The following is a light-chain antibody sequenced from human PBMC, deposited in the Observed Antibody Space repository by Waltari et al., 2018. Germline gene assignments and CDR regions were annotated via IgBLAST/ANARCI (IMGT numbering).Light chain of an antibody. CDR3: SSYTSSYTYV. V-gene: IGLV2-14*03. CDR1: GTDVGGNNH. CDR2: DVS. J-gene: IGLJ1*01. Sequence: QSALTEPAPVSGSPGQAITISGTGTGTDVGGNNHACWYQQHPGNAPKSMIYDVSNRPSGVSNRFSGSKSGNTASLTISGLQAEDEADYYCSSYTSSYTYVFGTGTKVTVL.